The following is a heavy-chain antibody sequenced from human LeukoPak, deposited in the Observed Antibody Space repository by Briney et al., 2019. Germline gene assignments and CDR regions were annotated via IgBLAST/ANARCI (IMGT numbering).Heavy chain of an antibody. V-gene: IGHV3-23*01. J-gene: IGHJ4*02. CDR3: AKGSSISRPYYFDQ. Sequence: GGSLRLSCAASGFTFSSYAMAWVRQAPGEGLEWFSAITGSGSDTYHADSVKGRFTISGDNSKNTLYLQMNSLRAEDTAVYYCAKGSSISRPYYFDQWGQGTLVTVSS. CDR2: ITGSGSDT. CDR1: GFTFSSYA. D-gene: IGHD2-2*01.